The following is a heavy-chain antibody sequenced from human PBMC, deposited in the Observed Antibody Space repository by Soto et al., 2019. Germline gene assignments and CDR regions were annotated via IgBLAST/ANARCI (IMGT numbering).Heavy chain of an antibody. CDR3: ARDPYFWSGYYNPLIADYYYYGMDV. CDR2: IIPIFGTA. Sequence: QVQLVQSGAEVKKPGSSVTVSCKASGGTLSSYAISWVRQAPGQGLEWMGGIIPIFGTANYAQKFQGRVTITADESTSTAYMELSSLRSEDTAVYYCARDPYFWSGYYNPLIADYYYYGMDVWGQGTTVTVSS. D-gene: IGHD3-3*01. CDR1: GGTLSSYA. V-gene: IGHV1-69*01. J-gene: IGHJ6*02.